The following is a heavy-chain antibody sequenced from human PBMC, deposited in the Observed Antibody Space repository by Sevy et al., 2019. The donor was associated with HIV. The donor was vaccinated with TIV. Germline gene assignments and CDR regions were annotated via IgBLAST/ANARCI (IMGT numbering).Heavy chain of an antibody. V-gene: IGHV3-21*06. Sequence: GGSLRLSCSTVGFSFSDCPMTWVRQTPGQGLKWVSTISGGATFIFYAVSAESLFIISRDDAKNSIYLQLNGLEVEDSGVYYWSCGPPNDADHGPLDPWGRGTLVTVSS. J-gene: IGHJ5*02. CDR2: ISGGATFI. CDR3: SCGPPNDADHGPLDP. CDR1: GFSFSDCP. D-gene: IGHD6-25*01.